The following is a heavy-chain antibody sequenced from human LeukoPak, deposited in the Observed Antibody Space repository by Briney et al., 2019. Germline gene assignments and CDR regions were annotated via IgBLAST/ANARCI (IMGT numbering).Heavy chain of an antibody. J-gene: IGHJ6*02. D-gene: IGHD3-22*01. V-gene: IGHV3-48*03. CDR3: ARARKDYYDSSGYSYYYGMDV. CDR2: ISSSGSTI. Sequence: GGSLRLSCAASRFTFSSYEMNWVRQAPGKGLEWVSYISSSGSTIYYADSVKGRFTISRDNAKNSLYLQMNSLRAEDTAVYYCARARKDYYDSSGYSYYYGMDVWGQGTMVTVSS. CDR1: RFTFSSYE.